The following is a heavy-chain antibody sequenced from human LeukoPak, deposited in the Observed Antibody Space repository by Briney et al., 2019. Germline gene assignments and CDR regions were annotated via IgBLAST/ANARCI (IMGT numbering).Heavy chain of an antibody. CDR1: GFTFSSYA. V-gene: IGHV3-23*01. CDR2: ISGSGGST. D-gene: IGHD4-17*01. J-gene: IGHJ4*02. CDR3: AKTRYGDYSFDY. Sequence: GGSLRLSCAASGFTFSSYAMSWVRQAPGEGLEWVSAISGSGGSTYYADSVKGRFTISRDNSKNTLYLQMNSLRAEDTAVYYCAKTRYGDYSFDYWGQGTLVTVSS.